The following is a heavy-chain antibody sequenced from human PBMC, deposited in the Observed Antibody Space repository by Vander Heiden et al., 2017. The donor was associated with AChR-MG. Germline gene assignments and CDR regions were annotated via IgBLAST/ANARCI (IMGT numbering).Heavy chain of an antibody. Sequence: EVQLLESGGGLVQPGGSLRLPCAATGLTCSSYAMSWVRQAPGKGLEWVSAISGSGGSTYYADSVKGRFTISRDNSKNTLYLQMNSLRAEDTAVYYCAEVVRGYSFVDYWGQGTLVTVSS. D-gene: IGHD5-18*01. V-gene: IGHV3-23*01. CDR2: ISGSGGST. CDR3: AEVVRGYSFVDY. CDR1: GLTCSSYA. J-gene: IGHJ4*02.